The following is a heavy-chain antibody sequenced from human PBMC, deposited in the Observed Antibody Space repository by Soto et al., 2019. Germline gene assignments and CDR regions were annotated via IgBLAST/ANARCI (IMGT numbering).Heavy chain of an antibody. CDR3: ARRRTTGYYNY. Sequence: QVQLVESGGDLVKPGGSLRLSYAASGFPFSDYYMSWIRQAPGKGLEWVSSISSSSSDTNYAQSVKGRFTISRDNAKNSLHLQMNSLRAEDTAVYYCARRRTTGYYNYWGQGTLVTVSA. CDR1: GFPFSDYY. CDR2: ISSSSSDT. D-gene: IGHD3-9*01. V-gene: IGHV3-11*05. J-gene: IGHJ4*02.